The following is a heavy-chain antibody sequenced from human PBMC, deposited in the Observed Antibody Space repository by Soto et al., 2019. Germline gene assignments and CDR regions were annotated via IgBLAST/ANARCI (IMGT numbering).Heavy chain of an antibody. CDR3: ARGPNSSPRSWFDP. CDR1: GFTFSNYG. D-gene: IGHD6-13*01. Sequence: QVQLVESGGGVVQPGGSPRLSCAASGFTFSNYGMHWVRQAPGKGLEWVAVIWFDGSNKYYADSVKGRFTISRDNSKNTLYLQMDSLRVDDTAVYYCARGPNSSPRSWFDPWGQGTLVTVSS. CDR2: IWFDGSNK. V-gene: IGHV3-33*01. J-gene: IGHJ5*02.